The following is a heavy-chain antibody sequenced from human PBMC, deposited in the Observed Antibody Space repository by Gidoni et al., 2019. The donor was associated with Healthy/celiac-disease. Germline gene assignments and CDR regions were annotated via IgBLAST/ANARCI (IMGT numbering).Heavy chain of an antibody. D-gene: IGHD3-22*01. Sequence: QVPLQPWGAGLLKPSETLSLTCAVYGGSFSGYYWSWIRQPPGKGLEWIGEINHSGSTNYNPSLKSRVTISVDTSKNQFSLKLSSVTAADTAVYYCARAGSTMSPRRCDIWGQGTMVTVSS. J-gene: IGHJ3*02. CDR1: GGSFSGYY. V-gene: IGHV4-34*01. CDR3: ARAGSTMSPRRCDI. CDR2: INHSGST.